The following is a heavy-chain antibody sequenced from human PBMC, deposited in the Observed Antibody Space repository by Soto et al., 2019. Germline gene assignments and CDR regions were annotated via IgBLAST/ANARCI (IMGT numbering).Heavy chain of an antibody. Sequence: EVQLLESGGGFVQPGGSLRLSCAAAGFTFTDYAMTWVRQAPGKGLDWVSSISGSGGSTYHTDSVKGRFTISRDNSKNTLYLQMHSLRAEDTAVYYCAKDRGGVLAPSYFDNWGQGTLVTVSS. J-gene: IGHJ4*02. D-gene: IGHD2-8*01. CDR2: ISGSGGST. V-gene: IGHV3-23*01. CDR3: AKDRGGVLAPSYFDN. CDR1: GFTFTDYA.